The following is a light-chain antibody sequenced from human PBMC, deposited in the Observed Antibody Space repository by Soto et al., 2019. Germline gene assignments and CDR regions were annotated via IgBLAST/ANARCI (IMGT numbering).Light chain of an antibody. J-gene: IGLJ3*02. CDR3: ASWDDSVNGLV. CDR1: SSNIGSNN. Sequence: QAVVTQPPSASATPGQRVTISCSRSSSNIGSNNVEWYQHLPGTAPKLLIYSNNQGPSGVPDRFSGSKSGTSASLAISGLQSEDEADYYCASWDDSVNGLVIGGGTKVTVL. V-gene: IGLV1-44*01. CDR2: SNN.